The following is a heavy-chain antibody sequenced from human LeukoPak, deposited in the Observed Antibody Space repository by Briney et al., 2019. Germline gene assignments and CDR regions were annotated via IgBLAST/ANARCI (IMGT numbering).Heavy chain of an antibody. Sequence: SETLSLTCSVSGGSIGSGGYYWSWRRQHPGRDLEWFGYISYSESTYYKPSLKSRLTIALDTSKNQFSLTLTSVTAADSAVYYCARVFYERNGYFVSLAGYFEVWGRGTLVTVSS. CDR2: ISYSEST. V-gene: IGHV4-31*03. D-gene: IGHD3-22*01. CDR3: ARVFYERNGYFVSLAGYFEV. J-gene: IGHJ2*01. CDR1: GGSIGSGGYY.